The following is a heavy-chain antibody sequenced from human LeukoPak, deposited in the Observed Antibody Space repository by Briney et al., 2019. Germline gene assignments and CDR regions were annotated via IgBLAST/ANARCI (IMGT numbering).Heavy chain of an antibody. J-gene: IGHJ3*02. V-gene: IGHV4-30-2*01. D-gene: IGHD3-3*01. CDR2: IYHSGST. CDR3: ARGGRDFWSGYPRWAFDI. Sequence: SQTLSLTCAVSGGSISSGGYSWSWIRQPPGKGLEWTGYIYHSGSTYYNPSLKSRVTISVDRSKNQFSLKLSSVTAADTAVYYCARGGRDFWSGYPRWAFDIWGQGTMVTVSS. CDR1: GGSISSGGYS.